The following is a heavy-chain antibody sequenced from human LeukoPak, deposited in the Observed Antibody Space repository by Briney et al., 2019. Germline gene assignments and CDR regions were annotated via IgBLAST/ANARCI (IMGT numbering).Heavy chain of an antibody. D-gene: IGHD2-2*02. J-gene: IGHJ5*02. V-gene: IGHV1-2*02. CDR1: GYTSTGYY. Sequence: GASVKVSCKASGYTSTGYYMYWVRQAPGQGLEWMGWITPNSGGTKYAQRFQGRVTMTRDTSISTAYMELSGLRSDDTAVYYCARGFRLSAIEDWFDPWGQGTLVTVSS. CDR3: ARGFRLSAIEDWFDP. CDR2: ITPNSGGT.